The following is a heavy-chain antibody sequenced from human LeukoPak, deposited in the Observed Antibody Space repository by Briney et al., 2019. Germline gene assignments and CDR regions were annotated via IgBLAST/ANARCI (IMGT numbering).Heavy chain of an antibody. CDR2: ISTFNGDT. J-gene: IGHJ4*02. Sequence: ASVKVSCKASGYTFTRYAISWVRQAPGQGLEWMGWISTFNGDTKYAQKLQGRVTMTTDTSTTTAYMELRSLTSDDTAVYYCARDPSNSSGWRAWRDYWGQGTLVTVSS. D-gene: IGHD6-19*01. V-gene: IGHV1-18*01. CDR3: ARDPSNSSGWRAWRDY. CDR1: GYTFTRYA.